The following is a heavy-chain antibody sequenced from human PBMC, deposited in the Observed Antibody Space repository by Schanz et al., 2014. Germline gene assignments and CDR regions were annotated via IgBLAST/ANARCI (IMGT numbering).Heavy chain of an antibody. CDR2: ISGSGGST. CDR3: AKYRGYYRVSGSYRELEY. D-gene: IGHD3-10*01. CDR1: GFTFSGYS. Sequence: EVQLVESGGGLVQPGGSLRLSCAASGFTFSGYSMNWVRQAPGKGLEWVSAISGSGGSTYYADSVKGRFTISRDNSKNTLYLQMNSLRPEDTAVYYCAKYRGYYRVSGSYRELEYWGQGTLXTVSS. V-gene: IGHV3-23*04. J-gene: IGHJ4*02.